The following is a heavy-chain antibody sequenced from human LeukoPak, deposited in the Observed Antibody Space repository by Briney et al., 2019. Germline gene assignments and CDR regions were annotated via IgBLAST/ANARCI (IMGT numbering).Heavy chain of an antibody. J-gene: IGHJ2*01. CDR3: ARDLGPQSWYFDL. V-gene: IGHV4-4*07. D-gene: IGHD3-16*01. Sequence: PSESLSLTCTGSGCSISSYYWSWFRQPAGKGLEWIGRIYTSGSTNYNPSLKSRVTMSVDTSKNQFSLKLSSVTAADTAVYYCARDLGPQSWYFDLWGRGTLVTVSS. CDR2: IYTSGST. CDR1: GCSISSYY.